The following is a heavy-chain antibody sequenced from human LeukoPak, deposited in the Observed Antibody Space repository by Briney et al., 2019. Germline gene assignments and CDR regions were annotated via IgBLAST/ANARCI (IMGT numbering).Heavy chain of an antibody. D-gene: IGHD3-22*01. V-gene: IGHV4-34*01. CDR1: GGSFSGYY. CDR3: ARDLYYYDSSGLFDY. CDR2: INHSGNT. J-gene: IGHJ4*02. Sequence: SETLSLTCAVYGGSFSGYYWSWIRQPPGKGLEWIGEINHSGNTNYNPSLKSRVTISVDTSKNQFSLKLSSVTAADTAVYYCARDLYYYDSSGLFDYWGQGTLVTVSS.